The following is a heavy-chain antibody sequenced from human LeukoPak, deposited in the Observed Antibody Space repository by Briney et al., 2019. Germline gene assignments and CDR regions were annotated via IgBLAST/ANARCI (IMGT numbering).Heavy chain of an antibody. D-gene: IGHD2-21*01. CDR1: GFTFSSYG. Sequence: GGSLRLSCAASGFTFSSYGMHWVRQAPGKGLEGVAFIRYDGSNKYYADSVKGRFTISRDNSKNTLYLQMNSLRAEDTAVYYCAKFTGGEEAFDIWGQGTMVTVSS. V-gene: IGHV3-30*02. CDR2: IRYDGSNK. CDR3: AKFTGGEEAFDI. J-gene: IGHJ3*02.